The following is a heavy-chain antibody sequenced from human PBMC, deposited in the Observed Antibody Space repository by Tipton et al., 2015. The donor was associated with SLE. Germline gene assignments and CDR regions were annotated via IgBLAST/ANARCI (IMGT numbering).Heavy chain of an antibody. CDR3: EAEGSNFDY. CDR1: GFKFSNYS. Sequence: SLRLSCAASGFKFSNYSMNWVRQAPGKGLEWVASISVRSTYIYYGDSVKGRFAISRDNAKNSLYLQMNSLRAEDTAVYYCEAEGSNFDYWGQGTLVSASS. J-gene: IGHJ4*02. D-gene: IGHD3-10*01. V-gene: IGHV3-21*01. CDR2: ISVRSTYI.